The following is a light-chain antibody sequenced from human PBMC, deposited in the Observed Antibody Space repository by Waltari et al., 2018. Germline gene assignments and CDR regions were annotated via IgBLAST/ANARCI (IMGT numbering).Light chain of an antibody. CDR2: DAS. J-gene: IGKJ5*01. CDR1: QSVSNY. CDR3: QQRYNWPSIT. Sequence: VLTQSPATLSLSPGERATLSCRASQSVSNYSAWYQQKPGQAPRLLISDASNRATGIPARFSGSGSGTDFTLTITSLEPEDFALYYCQQRYNWPSITFGQGTRLEIK. V-gene: IGKV3-11*01.